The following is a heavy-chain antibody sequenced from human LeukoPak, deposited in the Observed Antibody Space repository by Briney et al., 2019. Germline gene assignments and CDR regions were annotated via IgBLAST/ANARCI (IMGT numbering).Heavy chain of an antibody. D-gene: IGHD2-2*02. CDR2: IKPYTGGT. J-gene: IGHJ6*03. CDR3: ARAQYQLLYGYYNYYMDV. CDR1: GYTFTGYY. V-gene: IGHV1-2*02. Sequence: ASVKVSCKASGYTFTGYYIHWVRLAPGQGLEWMGWIKPYTGGTNTAQKFQGRVTLTGDTSISTAYMELSGLTSDDTAVYYCARAQYQLLYGYYNYYMDVWGKGTTATVSS.